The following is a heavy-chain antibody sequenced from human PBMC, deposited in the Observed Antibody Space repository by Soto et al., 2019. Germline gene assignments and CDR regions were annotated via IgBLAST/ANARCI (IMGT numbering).Heavy chain of an antibody. Sequence: RLSCATSGFTFTNYAMSWVRQAPGKGLDWVSASRGNGETFYADSVRGRFTISRDNSKNTLYLQMNSLRAEDTAVYYCAKIGWAPVVADWEFDHWGQGTMVTVSS. CDR1: GFTFTNYA. CDR3: AKIGWAPVVADWEFDH. CDR2: SRGNGET. D-gene: IGHD2-15*01. J-gene: IGHJ4*02. V-gene: IGHV3-23*01.